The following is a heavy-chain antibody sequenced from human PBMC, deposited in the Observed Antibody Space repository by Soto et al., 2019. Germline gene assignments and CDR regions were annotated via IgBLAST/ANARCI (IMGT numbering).Heavy chain of an antibody. V-gene: IGHV3-23*01. CDR1: GFTFSSYA. CDR2: IGASSSYI. D-gene: IGHD2-21*02. Sequence: GESLKISCAASGFTFSSYAMSWVRQAPGKGLEWVSIIGASSSYIYYADSVKGRFTISRDNFKTTLYLQMNSLGAEDTAVYYCAKGRDAPEYFQHWGQGTLVTVSS. J-gene: IGHJ1*01. CDR3: AKGRDAPEYFQH.